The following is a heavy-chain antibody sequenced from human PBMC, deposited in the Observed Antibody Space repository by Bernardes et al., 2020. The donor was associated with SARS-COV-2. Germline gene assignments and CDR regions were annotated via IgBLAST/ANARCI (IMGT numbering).Heavy chain of an antibody. CDR3: VRDGTIFGVTEFDY. Sequence: GGSLRLSCAASGFTFDDYIMHWVRQAPGKGLEWVSGISWDSGSIAYADSVKGRFIISRDNAKNSLYLQMNSLRVEDTALYHCVRDGTIFGVTEFDYWGQGSLVTVSS. CDR1: GFTFDDYI. CDR2: ISWDSGSI. V-gene: IGHV3-9*01. J-gene: IGHJ4*02. D-gene: IGHD3-3*01.